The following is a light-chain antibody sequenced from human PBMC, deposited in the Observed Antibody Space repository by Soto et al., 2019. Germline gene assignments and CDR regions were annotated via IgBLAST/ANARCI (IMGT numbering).Light chain of an antibody. CDR2: DVN. V-gene: IGLV2-11*01. Sequence: QSALTQPRSVSGSPGQSVTISCTGTTSDVGGYNYVSWYQQHPGRAPKLIISDVNKRPSGVPDRFSGSKSVNTASLTISGLQAEDEADYYCCSFAGSYSIFGGGTKRTVL. CDR1: TSDVGGYNY. J-gene: IGLJ2*01. CDR3: CSFAGSYSI.